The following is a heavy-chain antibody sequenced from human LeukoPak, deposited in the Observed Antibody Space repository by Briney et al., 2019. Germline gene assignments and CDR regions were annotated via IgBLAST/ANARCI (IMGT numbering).Heavy chain of an antibody. J-gene: IGHJ3*02. D-gene: IGHD3-10*01. CDR2: IYCSGST. CDR1: GGTISSGDYY. V-gene: IGHV4-30-4*01. Sequence: SETLSLTCTVSGGTISSGDYYWSWIRQPPGKGLEWIGYIYCSGSTYYNPSLKSRVTISVDTSKNQFSLKLSSVTAADTAVYYCARDLSVSGQLLSTSAFDIWGQGTMVTVSS. CDR3: ARDLSVSGQLLSTSAFDI.